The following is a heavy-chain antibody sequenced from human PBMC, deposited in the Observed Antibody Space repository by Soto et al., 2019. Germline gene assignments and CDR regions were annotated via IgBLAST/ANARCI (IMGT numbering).Heavy chain of an antibody. CDR2: INHSGST. Sequence: SETLSLTCAVYGGSFSGYYWSWIRQPPGKGLESIGEINHSGSTNYNPSLKSRVTISVDMSKTQFSPKLSSVTHADTAVYYCARSLIYGGNSGLAYWGQGTLVTVSS. V-gene: IGHV4-34*01. CDR1: GGSFSGYY. CDR3: ARSLIYGGNSGLAY. D-gene: IGHD4-17*01. J-gene: IGHJ4*02.